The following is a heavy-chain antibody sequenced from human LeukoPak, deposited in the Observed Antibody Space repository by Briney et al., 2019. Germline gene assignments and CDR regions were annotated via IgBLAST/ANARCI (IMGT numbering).Heavy chain of an antibody. Sequence: HPGGSLRLSCAASGFTFSRYSMNWVRQAPGKGLEWVSYISSSSSTIDYADSVKGRFSISRDNAKNSLYLQMKSLRHEDTAVYYCAREDGGKADIWGQGTVVTVSS. J-gene: IGHJ3*02. CDR2: ISSSSSTI. CDR3: AREDGGKADI. D-gene: IGHD4-23*01. CDR1: GFTFSRYS. V-gene: IGHV3-48*02.